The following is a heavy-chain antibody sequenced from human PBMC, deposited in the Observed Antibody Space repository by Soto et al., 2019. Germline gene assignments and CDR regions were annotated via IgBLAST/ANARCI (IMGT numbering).Heavy chain of an antibody. V-gene: IGHV3-9*01. Sequence: EVQLVESGGGLVEPGRSLRLSCVASGFKFGDYAMHWVRQAPGKGLEWVSSISWNSDTIAYADSMKGRFTISRDSAQNSVYLQMSSLRPEDTALYYCAKAGGLGSYYYNPLEHWGQGTLVTVSS. CDR2: ISWNSDTI. D-gene: IGHD3-10*01. CDR1: GFKFGDYA. CDR3: AKAGGLGSYYYNPLEH. J-gene: IGHJ4*02.